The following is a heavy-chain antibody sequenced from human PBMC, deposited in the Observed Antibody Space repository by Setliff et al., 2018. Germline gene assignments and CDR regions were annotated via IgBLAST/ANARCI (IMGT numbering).Heavy chain of an antibody. V-gene: IGHV4-59*01. CDR1: GDSISDAS. J-gene: IGHJ4*02. Sequence: KTSETLSLTCTVSGDSISDASIMAWIRQPPGKGLEFIGYVFYNGAAKYDPSPKSRVTMSVDTSKTQFSLKLNSMTTADTAVYYCARGGTYRYFDYWGQGALVTVSS. CDR2: VFYNGAA. CDR3: ARGGTYRYFDY.